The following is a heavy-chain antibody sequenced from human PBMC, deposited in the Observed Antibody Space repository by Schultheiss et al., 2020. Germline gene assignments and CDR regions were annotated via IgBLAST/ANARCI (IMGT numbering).Heavy chain of an antibody. Sequence: SATLSLTCTVSGGSISSYYWSWIRQPPGKGLEWIGYIYDSGSTNYNPSLESRVTISVDTSKNQFSLKLSSVTAADTALYFCARGAYYVSGSYYNIMDYWGQGTLVTVSS. CDR2: IYDSGST. CDR1: GGSISSYY. CDR3: ARGAYYVSGSYYNIMDY. V-gene: IGHV4-59*01. D-gene: IGHD3-10*01. J-gene: IGHJ4*02.